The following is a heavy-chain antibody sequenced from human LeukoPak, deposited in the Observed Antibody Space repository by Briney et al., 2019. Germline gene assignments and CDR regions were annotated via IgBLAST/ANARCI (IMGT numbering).Heavy chain of an antibody. V-gene: IGHV3-21*01. Sequence: GGSLRLSCAASGFTFSTYTMNWVRQAPGKGLEWVSYISSNTDYIYYADSVQGRFTVSRDNAKNSLYLQMNSLRAEDTAVYYCAREVSYYSGSGSYRAFDYWGQGTLVTVSS. CDR1: GFTFSTYT. J-gene: IGHJ4*02. CDR2: ISSNTDYI. CDR3: AREVSYYSGSGSYRAFDY. D-gene: IGHD3-10*01.